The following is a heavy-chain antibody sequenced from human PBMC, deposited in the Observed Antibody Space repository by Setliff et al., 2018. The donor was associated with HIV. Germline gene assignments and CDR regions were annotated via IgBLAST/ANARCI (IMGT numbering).Heavy chain of an antibody. V-gene: IGHV4-31*03. CDR1: GGSISSCGYY. CDR2: IYDSGGT. D-gene: IGHD3-22*01. CDR3: GRHSITLVVGVAERDDAFDI. J-gene: IGHJ3*02. Sequence: SETLSLTCTVSGGSISSCGYYWSWIRQHPGKGLEWIGYIYDSGGTYYNPSLKSRVTISVDTSKTQFSLKLSSVTAADTAVYYCGRHSITLVVGVAERDDAFDIWGQGTMVTVS.